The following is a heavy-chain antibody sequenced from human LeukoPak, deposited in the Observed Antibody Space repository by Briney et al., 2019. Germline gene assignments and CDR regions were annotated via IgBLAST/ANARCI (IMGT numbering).Heavy chain of an antibody. Sequence: PGGSLRLSCAASGFTFSSYEMNWVRQAPGKGLEWVSYISSSGSTIYYADSVKGRFTISRDNAKNSLYLQMNSLRAEDTAVYYCARDLSPVAALGAFDIWGQGTMVTVSS. CDR3: ARDLSPVAALGAFDI. CDR2: ISSSGSTI. D-gene: IGHD2-15*01. CDR1: GFTFSSYE. V-gene: IGHV3-48*03. J-gene: IGHJ3*02.